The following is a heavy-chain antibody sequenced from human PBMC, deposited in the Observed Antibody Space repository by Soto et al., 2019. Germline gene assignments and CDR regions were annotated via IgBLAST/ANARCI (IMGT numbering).Heavy chain of an antibody. J-gene: IGHJ4*02. CDR1: GGTFSSYA. CDR2: IIPILGTP. Sequence: QVQLVQSGAEVKKPGSSVKVSCKASGGTFSSYAITWVRQAPGQGLEWMGGIIPILGTPNYAQKFQGRVTITADKSTSTAYMDLSSLRSEDTAVYYCARERSRYDRSGYYRPDYWGQGTLVTVSS. D-gene: IGHD3-22*01. CDR3: ARERSRYDRSGYYRPDY. V-gene: IGHV1-69*06.